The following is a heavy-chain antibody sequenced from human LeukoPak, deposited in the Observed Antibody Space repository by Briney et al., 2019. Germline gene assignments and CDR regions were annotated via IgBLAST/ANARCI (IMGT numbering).Heavy chain of an antibody. Sequence: PSETLSLTCTVSGDSISSYYWSWIRQPPGKGLEWIGYIYYSGSTNYSPSLKSRVTISVDTSKNQLSLKLSSVTAADTAVYYCARRLASVATAGSWFDPWGQGTMVTVSS. V-gene: IGHV4-59*01. CDR1: GDSISSYY. CDR2: IYYSGST. D-gene: IGHD6-13*01. CDR3: ARRLASVATAGSWFDP. J-gene: IGHJ5*02.